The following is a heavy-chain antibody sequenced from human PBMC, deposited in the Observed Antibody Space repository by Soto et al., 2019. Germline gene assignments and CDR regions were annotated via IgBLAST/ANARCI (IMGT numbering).Heavy chain of an antibody. J-gene: IGHJ4*02. CDR2: IASDSSYK. CDR3: ASDQWWATDY. Sequence: EVQVVESGGGLVQPGGSLRLSCSASGFIFSRHSMHWVRQAPGKGLEWIAHIASDSSYKFYADSVRGRFSISRDNARNSLYLQMDSLRDDDTAVYYCASDQWWATDYWGQGTLVIVSS. D-gene: IGHD2-15*01. V-gene: IGHV3-48*02. CDR1: GFIFSRHS.